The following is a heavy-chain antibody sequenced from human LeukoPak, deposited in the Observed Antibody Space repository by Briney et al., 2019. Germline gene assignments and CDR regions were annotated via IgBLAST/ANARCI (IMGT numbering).Heavy chain of an antibody. V-gene: IGHV4-59*01. J-gene: IGHJ6*03. CDR2: IYYSGST. CDR3: ARGWQQLTYYYYYMDV. CDR1: GGSISSYY. D-gene: IGHD6-13*01. Sequence: PSETLSLTCTVAGGSISSYYWSSIRQPPAKGPEWIGDIYYSGSTIYNPSLKRRVTISVDTSKNQFSLKLSSVTASDTAVYYCARGWQQLTYYYYYMDVWGKGTTVTVSS.